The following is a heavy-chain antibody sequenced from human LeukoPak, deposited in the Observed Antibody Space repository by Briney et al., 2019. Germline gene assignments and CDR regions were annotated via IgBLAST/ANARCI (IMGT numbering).Heavy chain of an antibody. CDR3: AKDLHPGYSSGLFDY. CDR1: GFTFSSYA. V-gene: IGHV3-23*01. D-gene: IGHD6-19*01. J-gene: IGHJ4*02. CDR2: ISGSGGST. Sequence: HAGGSLRLSCAASGFTFSSYAMSWVRQAPGKGLEWVSAISGSGGSTYYADSVKGRFTISRDNSKNTLYLQMNSLRAEDTAVYYCAKDLHPGYSSGLFDYWGQGTLVTVSS.